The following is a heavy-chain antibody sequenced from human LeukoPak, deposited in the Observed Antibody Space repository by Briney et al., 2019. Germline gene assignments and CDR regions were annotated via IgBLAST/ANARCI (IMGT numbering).Heavy chain of an antibody. D-gene: IGHD2-2*01. J-gene: IGHJ6*02. CDR2: INPNSGGT. CDR3: ARDPDCSSTSCYIHYGMDV. V-gene: IGHV1-2*06. CDR1: GYTFTGYY. Sequence: GASVKVSCKASGYTFTGYYMHWVRQAPGQGLEWMGRINPNSGGTNYAQKFQGRVTMTRDTSISTAYMELRRLRSDDTAVYYCARDPDCSSTSCYIHYGMDVWGQGTTVTVSS.